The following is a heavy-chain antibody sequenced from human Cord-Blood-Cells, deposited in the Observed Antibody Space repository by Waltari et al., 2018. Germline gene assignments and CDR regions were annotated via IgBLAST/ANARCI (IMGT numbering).Heavy chain of an antibody. CDR3: ARLLDLGAYPDY. CDR2: INAGNGNT. V-gene: IGHV1-3*01. J-gene: IGHJ4*02. Sequence: QVQLVQSGAEVKKPRASVKVSCKASGYTFTSYAMHWVRQAPGQRLEWMGWINAGNGNTKYSQKFQGRVTITRDTSASTAYMELSSLRSEDTAVYYCARLLDLGAYPDYWGQGTLVTVSS. CDR1: GYTFTSYA. D-gene: IGHD3-16*01.